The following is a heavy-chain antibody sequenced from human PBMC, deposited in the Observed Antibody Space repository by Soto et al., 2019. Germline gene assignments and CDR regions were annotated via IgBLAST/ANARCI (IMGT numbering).Heavy chain of an antibody. CDR3: AKDLIAATGAPSYCFDS. V-gene: IGHV3-23*01. CDR2: VSGSGLYT. CDR1: GFTFDTYA. D-gene: IGHD2-21*01. Sequence: EVQLLESGGGLVQPGVSVRLSCVASGFTFDTYAIRWVRQAPGKGLELVSTVSGSGLYTYYTDSVKGRLTISRDTPRNTLYLQRNSRRLEDTAVYFCAKDLIAATGAPSYCFDSWGQGTLVTVSS. J-gene: IGHJ4*02.